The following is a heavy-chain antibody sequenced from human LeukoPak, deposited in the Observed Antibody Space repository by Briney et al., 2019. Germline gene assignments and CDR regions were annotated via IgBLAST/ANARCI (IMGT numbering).Heavy chain of an antibody. CDR1: GDSVSSNSAA. CDR2: TYYRSKWYN. CDR3: ASSHRSDSSGYYQNWFDP. V-gene: IGHV6-1*01. D-gene: IGHD3-22*01. J-gene: IGHJ5*02. Sequence: SQTLSLTCAISGDSVSSNSAAWNWIRQSPSRGLEWLRRTYYRSKWYNDYAVSVKSRITINPDTSKNQFSLQLNSVTPEDTAVYYCASSHRSDSSGYYQNWFDPWGQGTLVTVSS.